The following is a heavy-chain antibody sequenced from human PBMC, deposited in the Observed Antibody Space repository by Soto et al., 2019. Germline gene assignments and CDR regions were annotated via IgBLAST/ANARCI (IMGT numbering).Heavy chain of an antibody. CDR1: GYSFTSYW. Sequence: PGESLKISCKGSGYSFTSYWISWVRQMPGKGLEWMGRIDPSDSYTNYSPSFQGHVTISADKSISTAYLQWSSLKASDTAMYYCARRGSWGSYYYYYGMDVWGQGTTVTVSS. CDR3: ARRGSWGSYYYYYGMDV. J-gene: IGHJ6*02. D-gene: IGHD3-16*01. V-gene: IGHV5-10-1*01. CDR2: IDPSDSYT.